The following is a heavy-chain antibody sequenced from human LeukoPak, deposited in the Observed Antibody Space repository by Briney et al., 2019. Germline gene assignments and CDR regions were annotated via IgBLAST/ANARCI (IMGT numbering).Heavy chain of an antibody. J-gene: IGHJ4*02. Sequence: SETLSLTCAVYGGSFSGYYWNWIRQPPGKGLQWIGEINHNGRTNYNPSLKSRVTISVDTSKNQFSLKLNSVTAADTAVYYCARGRPTYDFWSGYYADYWGQGTLVTVSS. CDR1: GGSFSGYY. CDR2: INHNGRT. D-gene: IGHD3-3*01. CDR3: ARGRPTYDFWSGYYADY. V-gene: IGHV4-34*01.